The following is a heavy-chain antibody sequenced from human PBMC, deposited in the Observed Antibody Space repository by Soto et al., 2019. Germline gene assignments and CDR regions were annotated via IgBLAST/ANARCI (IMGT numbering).Heavy chain of an antibody. CDR2: ISAYNGKT. Sequence: QVQLVQSGAEVKKPGASVKVSCKTSGYPFTSYGINWVRQAPGQGPEWMGWISAYNGKTSYTQKFQGRGTMTTDTSTSTADMELRSLRSDDTAGYYCARDRLIAVTGLLHYWGQGTLVTVSS. J-gene: IGHJ4*02. V-gene: IGHV1-18*01. CDR1: GYPFTSYG. D-gene: IGHD6-19*01. CDR3: ARDRLIAVTGLLHY.